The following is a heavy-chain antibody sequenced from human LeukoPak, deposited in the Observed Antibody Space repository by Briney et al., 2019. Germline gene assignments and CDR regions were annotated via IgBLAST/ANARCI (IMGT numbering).Heavy chain of an antibody. Sequence: PGGSLRLSCAASGFTCGSCAMSWVRQAPGKGLEWVSSISGSGGNTYHADSVKGRFTVSRDTSKNTLYLQMNSLRAEDTAVYYCAKRSEGFDYWGQGTLVTVSS. CDR3: AKRSEGFDY. V-gene: IGHV3-23*01. CDR2: ISGSGGNT. CDR1: GFTCGSCA. J-gene: IGHJ4*02.